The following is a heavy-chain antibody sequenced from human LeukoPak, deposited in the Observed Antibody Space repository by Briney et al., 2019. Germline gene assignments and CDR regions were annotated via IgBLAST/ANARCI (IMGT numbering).Heavy chain of an antibody. CDR1: GGTFSSYA. V-gene: IGHV1-69*13. Sequence: GASVKVSCTASGGTFSSYAISWVRQAPGQGLERMGGIIPIFATANYAQKFQGRVTITADESTSTAFMELSSLRSEDTAVYYCARGNPRSLLPYYFDYWGQGTLVTVSS. CDR2: IIPIFATA. CDR3: ARGNPRSLLPYYFDY. D-gene: IGHD3-3*01. J-gene: IGHJ4*02.